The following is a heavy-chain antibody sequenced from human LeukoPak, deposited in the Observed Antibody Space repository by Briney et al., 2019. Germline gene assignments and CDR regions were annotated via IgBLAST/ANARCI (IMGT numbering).Heavy chain of an antibody. V-gene: IGHV3-13*01. J-gene: IGHJ4*02. CDR3: ASGAEGWNY. Sequence: GGSLRLSCAASGFTFSSYDMHWVRQFTGKGLEWVSGIGKSGHTYYAGSVKGRFTISRENAKNSLYLQMNDLRAGDTAVYYCASGAEGWNYWGQGTLVTVSS. D-gene: IGHD2-15*01. CDR1: GFTFSSYD. CDR2: IGKSGHT.